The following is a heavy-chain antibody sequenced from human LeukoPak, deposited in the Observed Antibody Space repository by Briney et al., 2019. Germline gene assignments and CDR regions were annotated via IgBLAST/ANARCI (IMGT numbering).Heavy chain of an antibody. CDR3: ARDKIVGATFFDY. CDR2: IKQDESEI. Sequence: GGSLRLSCAASGFTFSSYGMHWVRQAPGKGLEWVANIKQDESEIYYVDSVKGRFTISRDNAKSSLYLQMDSLRAEDTAVYYCARDKIVGATFFDYWGQGTLVTVSS. CDR1: GFTFSSYG. D-gene: IGHD1-26*01. V-gene: IGHV3-7*01. J-gene: IGHJ4*02.